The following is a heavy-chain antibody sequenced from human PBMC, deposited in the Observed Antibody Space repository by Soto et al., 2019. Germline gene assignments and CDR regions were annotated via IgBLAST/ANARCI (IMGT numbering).Heavy chain of an antibody. V-gene: IGHV3-74*01. CDR3: ATMPPVFRGPDSPDY. Sequence: GGSLRLSCAASGFTFSSYWMHWVRQAPGKGLVWVSRINSDGSSTSYADSVKGRFTISRDNAKNTLYLQMNSLRAEDTAVYYCATMPPVFRGPDSPDYWGQGTLVTVSS. D-gene: IGHD1-26*01. CDR2: INSDGSST. J-gene: IGHJ4*02. CDR1: GFTFSSYW.